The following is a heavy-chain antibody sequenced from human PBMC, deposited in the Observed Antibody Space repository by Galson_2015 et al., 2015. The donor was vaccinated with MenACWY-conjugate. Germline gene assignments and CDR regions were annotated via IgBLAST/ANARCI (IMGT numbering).Heavy chain of an antibody. J-gene: IGHJ4*02. V-gene: IGHV3-74*01. CDR2: IRADGSFS. CDR3: AWDNNWSFDS. D-gene: IGHD1-1*01. Sequence: SLRLSCAASGFTFNNYWMHWVRQPPGKGLEWLSYIRADGSFSNYADSVKGRFTISTDNAKNMVYLQMDGLGDEDSAVYFCAWDNNWSFDSWGQGTLVAVSS. CDR1: GFTFNNYW.